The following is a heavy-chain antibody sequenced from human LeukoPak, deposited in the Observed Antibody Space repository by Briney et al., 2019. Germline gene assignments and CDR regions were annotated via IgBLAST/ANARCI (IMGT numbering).Heavy chain of an antibody. V-gene: IGHV3-74*01. CDR2: IKSDGKT. Sequence: GGSLRLSCAASGFSFSSYWMHWVRQAPGKGLVWVSRIKSDGKTNYADSVEGRFTISRDNAKNTVSLQMNSLRAEDTGVYYCARAPSEIGGYYPEYFRHWGQGTLVTVSS. D-gene: IGHD3-22*01. CDR1: GFSFSSYW. CDR3: ARAPSEIGGYYPEYFRH. J-gene: IGHJ1*01.